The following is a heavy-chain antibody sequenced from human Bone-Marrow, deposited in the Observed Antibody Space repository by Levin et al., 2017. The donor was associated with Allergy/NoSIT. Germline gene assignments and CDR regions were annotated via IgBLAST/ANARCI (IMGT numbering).Heavy chain of an antibody. CDR2: FKSASDGGTP. Sequence: KLGESLKISCAASGFTFSSVSMTWVRQAPGKGLEWVGRFKSASDGGTPDYAAAVEGRFTISRDNSKKMLYLDMHTLKSEDTGVYFCSTGVTRWQGDYYDFWGQGTLVTVSS. V-gene: IGHV3-15*01. D-gene: IGHD5-24*01. J-gene: IGHJ4*02. CDR3: STGVTRWQGDYYDF. CDR1: GFTFSSVS.